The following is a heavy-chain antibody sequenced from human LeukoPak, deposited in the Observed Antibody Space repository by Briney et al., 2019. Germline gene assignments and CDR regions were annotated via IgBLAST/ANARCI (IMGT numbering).Heavy chain of an antibody. CDR1: GGSISSSSYY. V-gene: IGHV4-39*01. CDR2: IYYSGST. CDR3: ARNVVVVAATRKGNWFDP. Sequence: SETLSPTCTVSGGSISSSSYYWGWIRQPPGKGLEWIGSIYYSGSTYYHPSLKSRVTISVDTSKNQFSLKLSSVTAADTAVYYCARNVVVVAATRKGNWFDPWGQGTLVTVSS. J-gene: IGHJ5*02. D-gene: IGHD2-15*01.